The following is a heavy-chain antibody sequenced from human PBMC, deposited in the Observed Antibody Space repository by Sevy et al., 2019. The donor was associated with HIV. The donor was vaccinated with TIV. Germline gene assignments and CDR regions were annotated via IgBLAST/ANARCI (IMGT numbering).Heavy chain of an antibody. Sequence: GGSLRLSCAASGFTVSRNYMSWVRQAPGKGLEWVSLIYSGGSTYYADSVKGRFTISRDNCKNTLYLQMNSLRAEDTAFYYCARISQNYYYGMDVWGQGTTVTVSS. J-gene: IGHJ6*02. CDR2: IYSGGST. CDR1: GFTVSRNY. V-gene: IGHV3-53*01. CDR3: ARISQNYYYGMDV.